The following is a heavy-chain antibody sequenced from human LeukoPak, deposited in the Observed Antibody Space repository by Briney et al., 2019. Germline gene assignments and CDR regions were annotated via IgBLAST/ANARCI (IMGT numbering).Heavy chain of an antibody. CDR1: GGSISSGGYY. CDR2: IYYSGST. Sequence: SETLSLTCTVSGGSISSGGYYWSWIRQHPGKGLEWIGYIYYSGSTYYNPSLKSRVTISVDTSKNQFPLKLSSVTAADTAVYYCARDKYSYGTYYYYGMDVWGQGTTVTVSS. CDR3: ARDKYSYGTYYYYGMDV. J-gene: IGHJ6*02. V-gene: IGHV4-31*03. D-gene: IGHD5-18*01.